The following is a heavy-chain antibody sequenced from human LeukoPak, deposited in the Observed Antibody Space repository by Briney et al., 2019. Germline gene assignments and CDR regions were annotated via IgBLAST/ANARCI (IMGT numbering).Heavy chain of an antibody. V-gene: IGHV4-59*01. CDR3: ARETPSTGHNY. J-gene: IGHJ4*02. D-gene: IGHD3-9*01. CDR1: GGSISNYY. Sequence: SETLSLTCTVSGGSISNYYWTWIRQPPGKGLEWIGYIYYTGRTNYNPSLKSRVTMSLDTYKNQFSLKLNSVTAADTAVYYCARETPSTGHNYWGQGTLVTVSS. CDR2: IYYTGRT.